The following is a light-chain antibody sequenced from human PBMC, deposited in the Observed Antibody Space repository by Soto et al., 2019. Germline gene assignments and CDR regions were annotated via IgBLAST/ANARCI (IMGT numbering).Light chain of an antibody. V-gene: IGKV1-12*01. CDR2: TGS. CDR1: QAIDSW. Sequence: DIQMTQSPSSVSASVGDRVTITCRASQAIDSWLAWYQQKPGEAPKLLIFTGSLLHSGVPPRFSGSGSGTDFTLTISSLQAEDVAVYYCQQYYSTPQTFGQGTKVDIK. CDR3: QQYYSTPQT. J-gene: IGKJ1*01.